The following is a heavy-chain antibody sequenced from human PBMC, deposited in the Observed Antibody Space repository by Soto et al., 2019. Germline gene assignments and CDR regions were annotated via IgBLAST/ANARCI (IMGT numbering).Heavy chain of an antibody. J-gene: IGHJ4*02. CDR1: GFTFSSYA. CDR3: AKEGQQLGGGYFDY. D-gene: IGHD6-13*01. V-gene: IGHV3-23*01. Sequence: EVQLLESGGGLVQPGGSLRLSCAASGFTFSSYAMSWVRQAPGKGLGWVSAISGSGSNTYYADSVKGRFTISRDNAKNTMYLQMNSLRVEDTAGYYCAKEGQQLGGGYFDYWGQGTLVTVSS. CDR2: ISGSGSNT.